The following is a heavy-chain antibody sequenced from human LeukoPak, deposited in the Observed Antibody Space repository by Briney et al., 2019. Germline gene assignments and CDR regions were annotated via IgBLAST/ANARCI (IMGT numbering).Heavy chain of an antibody. Sequence: SETLSLTCSVSGGSIRNHHWTWIRQSPGKGLEWIGHVFFTEGTNYSPSLRGRITISADRSKNRIYLKLGSVTAADTAVYYCARELYHFDRWGQGALVTVSS. V-gene: IGHV4-59*11. J-gene: IGHJ4*02. D-gene: IGHD2-8*01. CDR3: ARELYHFDR. CDR2: VFFTEGT. CDR1: GGSIRNHH.